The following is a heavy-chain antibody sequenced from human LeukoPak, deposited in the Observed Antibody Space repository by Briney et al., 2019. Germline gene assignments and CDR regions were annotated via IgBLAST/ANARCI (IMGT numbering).Heavy chain of an antibody. D-gene: IGHD3-16*01. V-gene: IGHV3-7*01. Sequence: HTGESLRLPCAASGFTFSRFRMSWVRQPPGKGLEWVANINQDGSEIYYVDSVKGRFTVSTDNAKNSLYLQMTSLRAEDTAVYYCASSWGSAIDFWGQGTLVTVSS. CDR3: ASSWGSAIDF. J-gene: IGHJ4*02. CDR2: INQDGSEI. CDR1: GFTFSRFR.